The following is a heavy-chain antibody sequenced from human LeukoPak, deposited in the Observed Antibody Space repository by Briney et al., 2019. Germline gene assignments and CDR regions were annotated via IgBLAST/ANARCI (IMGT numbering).Heavy chain of an antibody. CDR3: ARVLRGTIDY. CDR1: GGTFSSYA. CDR2: IIPILGIA. Sequence: GASVKVSCKASGGTFSSYAISRVRQAPGQGLEWMGRIIPILGIANYAQKFQGRVTITADKSTSTAYMELSSLRSEDTAVYYCARVLRGTIDYWGQGTLVSVSS. J-gene: IGHJ4*02. D-gene: IGHD5/OR15-5a*01. V-gene: IGHV1-69*04.